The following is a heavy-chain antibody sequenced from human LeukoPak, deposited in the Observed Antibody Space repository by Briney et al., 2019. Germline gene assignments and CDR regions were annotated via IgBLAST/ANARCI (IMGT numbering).Heavy chain of an antibody. Sequence: GESLKISCKGSGYRFTSYWIGWVRQMPGKGLEWMGIIYPGDSVTRYSPSLQGQVTISVDKSISTAYLQWSSLKASDTAMYYCARLEGYSSAWYVVYWGQGTLVTVSS. D-gene: IGHD6-19*01. J-gene: IGHJ4*02. CDR3: ARLEGYSSAWYVVY. V-gene: IGHV5-51*01. CDR2: IYPGDSVT. CDR1: GYRFTSYW.